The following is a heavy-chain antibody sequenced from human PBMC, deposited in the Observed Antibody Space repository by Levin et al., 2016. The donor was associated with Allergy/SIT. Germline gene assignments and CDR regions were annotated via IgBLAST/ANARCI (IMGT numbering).Heavy chain of an antibody. CDR3: TRGTYYDTLTGYYNDY. Sequence: WVRQAPGQGLEWMGWINPHNGKTNYAQNFQGRVTMTRDTSISTAYMELSRLRADDTAVYYCTRGTYYDTLTGYYNDYWGQGTLVTVSS. D-gene: IGHD3-9*01. J-gene: IGHJ4*02. V-gene: IGHV1-2*02. CDR2: INPHNGKT.